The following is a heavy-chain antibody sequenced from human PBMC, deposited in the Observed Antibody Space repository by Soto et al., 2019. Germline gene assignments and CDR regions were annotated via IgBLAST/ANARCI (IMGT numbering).Heavy chain of an antibody. CDR1: GFTVSSNY. CDR3: ARDRRITIFGVVKHYYGMDV. CDR2: IYSGGST. D-gene: IGHD3-3*01. V-gene: IGHV3-53*01. Sequence: LRLSCAASGFTVSSNYMSWVRQAPGKGLEWVSVIYSGGSTYYADSVKGRFTISRDNSKNTLYLQMNSLRAEDTAVYYCARDRRITIFGVVKHYYGMDVWAQGTTVTV. J-gene: IGHJ6*02.